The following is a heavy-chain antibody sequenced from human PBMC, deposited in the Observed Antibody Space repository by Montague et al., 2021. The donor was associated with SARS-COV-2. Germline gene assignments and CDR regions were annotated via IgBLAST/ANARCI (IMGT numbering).Heavy chain of an antibody. D-gene: IGHD6-19*01. CDR2: IASGGRST. Sequence: SLRLSCAASGFTFNNYAMNWVRQAPGKGLEWVSVIASGGRSTFYADSVKGRFTISSDNSKDTIYLHMYSLRPEDTAIYYCSKDPVPVAGRYFDYWGQGTLVTVSS. J-gene: IGHJ4*02. CDR3: SKDPVPVAGRYFDY. V-gene: IGHV3-23*03. CDR1: GFTFNNYA.